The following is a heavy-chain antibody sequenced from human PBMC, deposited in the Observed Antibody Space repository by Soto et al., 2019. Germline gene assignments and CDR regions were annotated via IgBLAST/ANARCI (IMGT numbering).Heavy chain of an antibody. Sequence: PGWSLTLSCAASGFTFRDHYMSWIRQAPGKGLEWIGYISNSGSFTRYADSVKFLFSISRDNSKNSLYLQINSLRGDDTAIYYCVRSGDNYNLLDYWGQGTPVTVSS. V-gene: IGHV3-11*06. CDR2: ISNSGSFT. CDR1: GFTFRDHY. J-gene: IGHJ4*02. D-gene: IGHD1-1*01. CDR3: VRSGDNYNLLDY.